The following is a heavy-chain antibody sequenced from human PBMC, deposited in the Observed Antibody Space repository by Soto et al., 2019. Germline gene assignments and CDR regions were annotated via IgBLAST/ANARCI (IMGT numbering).Heavy chain of an antibody. Sequence: QMQLQESGPGLVKPSETLSLTCTVSGVSIRASSYYWGWIRQPPGKGLEWIGTIYYNGETFYHPSLKSRITMSIHTSKNQFSLNMTSVSAADTAVYYCARHGSYWGQGTLDTVSS. CDR3: ARHGSY. CDR2: IYYNGET. CDR1: GVSIRASSYY. V-gene: IGHV4-39*01. J-gene: IGHJ4*02.